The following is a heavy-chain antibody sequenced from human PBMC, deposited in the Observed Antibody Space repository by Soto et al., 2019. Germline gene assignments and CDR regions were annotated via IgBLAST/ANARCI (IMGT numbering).Heavy chain of an antibody. CDR1: GGSISSGDYY. CDR3: ATRITVFGLLIPPFDP. CDR2: IYYSGST. J-gene: IGHJ5*02. V-gene: IGHV4-31*03. Sequence: SGTLSLTCTVSGGSISSGDYYWSGIRQVPGKGLEWIGYIYYSGSTYYNPSLKSRVAMSVDTSKNQFSLRLSSVTAADTAIYYCATRITVFGLLIPPFDPWGQGTQVTVSS. D-gene: IGHD3-3*01.